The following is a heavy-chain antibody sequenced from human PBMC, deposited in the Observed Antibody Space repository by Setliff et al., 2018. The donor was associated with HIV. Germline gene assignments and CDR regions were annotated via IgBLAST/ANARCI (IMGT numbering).Heavy chain of an antibody. CDR1: GGSISSTNYF. CDR3: VNPAGAMGDFDS. Sequence: SETLSLTCTVSGGSISSTNYFWGWVRQPPGKGLVWIGTIYYHGSTYYNPSLKSRVTISIDTSKNQFPLQLTSVTAADTAVYYCVNPAGAMGDFDSWGQGTLVTVSS. J-gene: IGHJ4*02. V-gene: IGHV4-39*01. D-gene: IGHD3-16*01. CDR2: IYYHGST.